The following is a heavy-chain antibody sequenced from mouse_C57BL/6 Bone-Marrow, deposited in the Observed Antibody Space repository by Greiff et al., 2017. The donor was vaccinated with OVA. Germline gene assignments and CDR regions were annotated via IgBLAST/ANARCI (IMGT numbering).Heavy chain of an antibody. J-gene: IGHJ1*03. V-gene: IGHV1-69*01. CDR2: IDPSDSYT. Sequence: VQLQQSGAELVMPGASVKLSCKASGYTFTSYWMHWVKQRPGQGLEWIGEIDPSDSYTNYNQKFTGKSTLTVDKSSSTAYMQLSSLTSEDSAVYYCARRGLRYWYFDVWGTGTTVTVSS. D-gene: IGHD1-1*01. CDR3: ARRGLRYWYFDV. CDR1: GYTFTSYW.